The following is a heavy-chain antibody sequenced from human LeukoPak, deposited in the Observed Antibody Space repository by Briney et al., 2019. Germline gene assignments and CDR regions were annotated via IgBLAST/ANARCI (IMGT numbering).Heavy chain of an antibody. CDR1: GFTLSSYA. Sequence: GGSLRLSCAASGFTLSSYAMSWVRQAPGKGLEWVSAISGNGDSTYYADSVKGRLTISRDNSKNTLYLQMNSLRAEDTAVYNCARGRGSYPLDYWGQEPLVTVSS. J-gene: IGHJ4*02. D-gene: IGHD3-16*02. CDR3: ARGRGSYPLDY. CDR2: ISGNGDST. V-gene: IGHV3-23*01.